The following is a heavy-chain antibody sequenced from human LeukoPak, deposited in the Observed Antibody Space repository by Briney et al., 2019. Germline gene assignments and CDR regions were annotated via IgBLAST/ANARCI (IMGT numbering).Heavy chain of an antibody. D-gene: IGHD6-19*01. J-gene: IGHJ4*02. CDR3: AKLKQWQPQRYFFEY. CDR1: GFTFSSYA. CDR2: FSGTSTN. Sequence: GGSLRLSCAASGFTFSSYAMSWVRQAPGKGLEWVSTFSGTSTNSYADAVKGRVTISRDNSKNTLYLQMNSLRAEDTAVYYCAKLKQWQPQRYFFEYWGQGALVTVAS. V-gene: IGHV3-23*01.